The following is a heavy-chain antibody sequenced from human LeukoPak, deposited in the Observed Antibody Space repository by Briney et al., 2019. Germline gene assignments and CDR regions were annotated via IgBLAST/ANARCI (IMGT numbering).Heavy chain of an antibody. D-gene: IGHD6-19*01. Sequence: GGSLRLSCAASGFTFSSYAMSWVRQAPGKGLEWVSSMSGGGGATYYADSVKGRFTISRDNSKNTLYLQMNSLRAEDTAVYYCAKVGWLILDYWGQGTLVTVSS. J-gene: IGHJ4*02. V-gene: IGHV3-23*01. CDR2: MSGGGGAT. CDR1: GFTFSSYA. CDR3: AKVGWLILDY.